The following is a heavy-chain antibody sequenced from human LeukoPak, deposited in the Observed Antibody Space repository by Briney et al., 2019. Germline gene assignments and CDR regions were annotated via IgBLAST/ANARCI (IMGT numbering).Heavy chain of an antibody. D-gene: IGHD1-1*01. Sequence: GGSLRLSRAASGFTFSDYDMHWVRQATGKGLEWVSAIGTAGDTYYTGSVKGRFTISRENAKNSLYLQMNSLRAGDTAVYYCVRVAKERVGGVYYFDYWGQGTPVTVSS. CDR3: VRVAKERVGGVYYFDY. V-gene: IGHV3-13*01. J-gene: IGHJ4*02. CDR2: IGTAGDT. CDR1: GFTFSDYD.